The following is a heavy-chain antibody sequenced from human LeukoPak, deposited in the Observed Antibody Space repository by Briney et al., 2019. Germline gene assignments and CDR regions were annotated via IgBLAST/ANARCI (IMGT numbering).Heavy chain of an antibody. CDR3: AKDLDGAVRGVSYY. V-gene: IGHV3-23*01. D-gene: IGHD3-10*01. J-gene: IGHJ4*02. CDR1: GFTFSSYA. Sequence: GGSLRLSCAASGFTFSSYAMSWVGQAPGKGLEWVSAISGSGGSTYYADSVKGRFTISRDNSKNTLYLQMNSLRAEDTAVYYCAKDLDGAVRGVSYYWGQGTLVTVSS. CDR2: ISGSGGST.